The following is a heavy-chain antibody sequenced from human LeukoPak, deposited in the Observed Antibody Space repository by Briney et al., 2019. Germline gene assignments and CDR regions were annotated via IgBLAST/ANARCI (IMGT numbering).Heavy chain of an antibody. CDR3: ARGRYYGSGLDYYYYYMDV. CDR1: GGSFSGYY. CDR2: INHSGST. J-gene: IGHJ6*03. V-gene: IGHV4-34*01. D-gene: IGHD3-10*01. Sequence: TSETLSLTCAVYGGSFSGYYWSWIRQPPAKGLEWIGEINHSGSTHYNPSLKSRVTISVDTSKNQFSLKLSSVTAADTAVYYCARGRYYGSGLDYYYYYMDVWGKGTTVTISS.